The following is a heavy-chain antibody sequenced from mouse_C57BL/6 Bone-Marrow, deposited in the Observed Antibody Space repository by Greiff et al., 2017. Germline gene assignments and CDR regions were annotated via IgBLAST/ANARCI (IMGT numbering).Heavy chain of an antibody. Sequence: VQLQQSGAELMKPGASVKLSCTATGFTFTGYWIEWVTQRPGHGLEWIGEILPGSGTTYYTEKFKGKATFTADTSSNTTYMQLSSLATEDSAIYSWARWGYAMAYWGQGTSVTVSA. J-gene: IGHJ4*01. CDR2: ILPGSGTT. CDR1: GFTFTGYW. CDR3: ARWGYAMAY. V-gene: IGHV1-9*01.